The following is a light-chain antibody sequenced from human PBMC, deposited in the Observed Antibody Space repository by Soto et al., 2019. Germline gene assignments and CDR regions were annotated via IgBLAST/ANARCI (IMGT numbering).Light chain of an antibody. CDR1: SSNIGAGYD. J-gene: IGLJ1*01. CDR2: HNS. CDR3: SSYAGSNNYV. V-gene: IGLV1-40*01. Sequence: QSALTQPPSVSGAPGQRVTISCTGSSSNIGAGYDVHWYQQLPGTAPKLLIYHNSNRPSGVPDRFSGSKSGNTASLTVSGLQAEDEADYYCSSYAGSNNYVFGTGTKVTVL.